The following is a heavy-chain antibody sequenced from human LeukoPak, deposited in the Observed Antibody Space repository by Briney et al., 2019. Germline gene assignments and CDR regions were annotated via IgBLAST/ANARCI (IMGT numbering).Heavy chain of an antibody. CDR1: GFTFSDYA. D-gene: IGHD6-19*01. J-gene: IGHJ4*02. CDR3: AKRAVAGAYFDY. CDR2: ISGSGGST. V-gene: IGHV3-23*01. Sequence: PGRSLRLSCAASGFTFSDYAIHWVRQAPGKGLEWVSAISGSGGSTYYADSVKGRFTISRDNSKNTLYLQMNSLRAEDTAVYYCAKRAVAGAYFDYWGQGTLVTVSS.